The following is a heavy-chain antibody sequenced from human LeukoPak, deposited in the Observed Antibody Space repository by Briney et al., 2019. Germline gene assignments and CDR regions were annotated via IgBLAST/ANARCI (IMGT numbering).Heavy chain of an antibody. V-gene: IGHV3-23*01. CDR2: ISGSGGST. CDR1: GFTFSSYA. D-gene: IGHD3-3*01. CDR3: AEDHRGGIFGVVGWFDP. J-gene: IGHJ5*02. Sequence: GGSLRLSCAASGFTFSSYAMSWVRQAPGKGLEWVSAISGSGGSTYYADSVKGRFTISRDNSKNTLYLQMNSLRAKDTAVYYCAEDHRGGIFGVVGWFDPWGQGTLVTVSS.